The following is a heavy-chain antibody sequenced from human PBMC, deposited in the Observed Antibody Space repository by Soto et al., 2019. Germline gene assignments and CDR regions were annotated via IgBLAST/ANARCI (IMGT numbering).Heavy chain of an antibody. D-gene: IGHD3-22*01. CDR2: IYYSGAT. CDR1: GGSISSTTYY. J-gene: IGHJ1*01. Sequence: PSETLSLTCGVSGGSISSTTYYWAWIRQPPGKGLEWVATIYYSGATYYNPSLKSRLTISIDTSKNQFSLRLSSVTAADTAMYYCARYYDTSNRPYFHHWGQGTRVTVSS. CDR3: ARYYDTSNRPYFHH. V-gene: IGHV4-39*01.